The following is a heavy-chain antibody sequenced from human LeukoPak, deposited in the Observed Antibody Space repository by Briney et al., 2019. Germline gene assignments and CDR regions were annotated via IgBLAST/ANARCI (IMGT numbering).Heavy chain of an antibody. D-gene: IGHD1-1*01. CDR3: LKAMEPFYYYMDV. Sequence: GRSLRLSCVASGFTFDDYAMHWVRQAPGEGLEWVSGIRWNSGHIGYADSVKGRFTISRDNAKNSLYLQMNSLRGEDTALYYCLKAMEPFYYYMDVWGKGTTVTISS. V-gene: IGHV3-9*01. J-gene: IGHJ6*03. CDR2: IRWNSGHI. CDR1: GFTFDDYA.